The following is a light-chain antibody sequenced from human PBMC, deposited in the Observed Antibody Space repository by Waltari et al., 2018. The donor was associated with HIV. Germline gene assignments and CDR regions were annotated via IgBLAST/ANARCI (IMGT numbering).Light chain of an antibody. V-gene: IGKV3-15*01. CDR1: QSVITN. J-gene: IGKJ1*01. CDR3: QQYNTWPRT. CDR2: ATS. Sequence: EIVMTQSPATLSVSPGERVTLSCRASQSVITNLAWYQQKFGQPPRLLIYATSTRATNIPARFSGSVSGTEFTLTISSLQSEDFAIYYCQQYNTWPRTFGQGTKVEV.